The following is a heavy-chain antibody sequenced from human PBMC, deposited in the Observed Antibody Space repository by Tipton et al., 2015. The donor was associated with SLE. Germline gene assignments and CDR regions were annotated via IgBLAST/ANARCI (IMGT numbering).Heavy chain of an antibody. CDR3: ARERGSSWSFDYYGLDV. CDR2: IYTNENT. V-gene: IGHV4-4*07. CDR1: GGSISSYY. D-gene: IGHD6-13*01. Sequence: TLSLTCTVSGGSISSYYWSWIRQPAGGGLEWIGRIYTNENTNYNPSLKSRVTMSVDTSKNHFSLKLISVTAADTGVYYCARERGSSWSFDYYGLDVWGQGTTVTVSS. J-gene: IGHJ6*02.